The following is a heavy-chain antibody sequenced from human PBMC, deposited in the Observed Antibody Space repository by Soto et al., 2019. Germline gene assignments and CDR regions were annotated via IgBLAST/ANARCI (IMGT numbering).Heavy chain of an antibody. CDR1: GGSISSAY. D-gene: IGHD1-26*01. J-gene: IGHJ4*02. Sequence: SETLSLTCSVSGGSISSAYWSWIRQPPGKGLEWIAYIDYSGSTHPNPSLKGRVTMSLDTSKNQFSLKLSSVTASDTAVYFCAKHSGHYDFDSWGQGTRVTVSS. CDR3: AKHSGHYDFDS. V-gene: IGHV4-59*01. CDR2: IDYSGST.